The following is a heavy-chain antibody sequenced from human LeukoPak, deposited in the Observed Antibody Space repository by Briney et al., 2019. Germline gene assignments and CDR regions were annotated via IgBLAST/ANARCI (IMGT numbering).Heavy chain of an antibody. CDR1: GFTFDDYA. CDR2: ISWNSGSI. V-gene: IGHV3-9*03. CDR3: AKEGYCSSTTCFYFDY. D-gene: IGHD2-2*01. J-gene: IGHJ4*02. Sequence: GGSLRLSCAASGFTFDDYAMHWVRQAPGKGLEWVSGISWNSGSIGYADSVKGRFTISRDNAKNSLYLQMNSLRAEDMALYYCAKEGYCSSTTCFYFDYWGQGTLVTVSS.